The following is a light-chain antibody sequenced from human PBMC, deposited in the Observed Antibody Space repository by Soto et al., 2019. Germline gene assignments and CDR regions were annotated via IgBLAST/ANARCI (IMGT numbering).Light chain of an antibody. CDR3: LFYYVGVQV. Sequence: QAVVTQEPSLTVSPGGTVTLTCASSTGAVTSGYYPGWVQQRPGQAPTSLIHSTSIKHPWTPARFSGSLLGDKAALTLSAVQPEDEADYYCLFYYVGVQVFGGGTKLTVL. CDR1: TGAVTSGYY. CDR2: STS. V-gene: IGLV7-43*01. J-gene: IGLJ3*02.